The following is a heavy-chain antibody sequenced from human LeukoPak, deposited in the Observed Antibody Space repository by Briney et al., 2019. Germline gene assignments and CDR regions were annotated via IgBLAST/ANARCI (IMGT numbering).Heavy chain of an antibody. CDR2: IIPILGIA. V-gene: IGHV1-69*04. J-gene: IGHJ6*02. CDR3: ARDGRHYYYYGMDV. Sequence: SVKVSCKASGATFSSYAFSWVRQPPGQGLEWMGRIIPILGIANYAQKFQGRVTITADKSTSTAYMELSSLRSEDTAVYYCARDGRHYYYYGMDVWGQGTTVTVSS. CDR1: GATFSSYA.